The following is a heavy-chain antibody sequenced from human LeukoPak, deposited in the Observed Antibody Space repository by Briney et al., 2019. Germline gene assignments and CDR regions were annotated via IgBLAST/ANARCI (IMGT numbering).Heavy chain of an antibody. CDR2: IYPGDSDT. CDR3: ARRYYYDNSGYYYGHDAFDI. D-gene: IGHD3-22*01. CDR1: GYSFTNYW. J-gene: IGHJ3*02. Sequence: GESLKIYCKGSGYSFTNYWIGWVRQMPGKGLEWMGIIYPGDSDTRYSPSFQGQVTISADKSISTAYLQWSSLKASDTAMYYCARRYYYDNSGYYYGHDAFDIWGQGTMVTVSP. V-gene: IGHV5-51*01.